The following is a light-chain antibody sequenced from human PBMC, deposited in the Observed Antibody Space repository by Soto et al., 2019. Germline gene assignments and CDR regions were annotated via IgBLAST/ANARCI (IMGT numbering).Light chain of an antibody. J-gene: IGLJ1*01. Sequence: QSALTQPPSASGSPGQSVTISCTGTSSDVGAYDYVSWFQQHPGKAPKLIIYQVTKRPSGVPDRFSGSKSGNTASLTVSGLQAEDEADYYCSAYAGSDNFVFGTGTKVTVL. V-gene: IGLV2-8*01. CDR3: SAYAGSDNFV. CDR2: QVT. CDR1: SSDVGAYDY.